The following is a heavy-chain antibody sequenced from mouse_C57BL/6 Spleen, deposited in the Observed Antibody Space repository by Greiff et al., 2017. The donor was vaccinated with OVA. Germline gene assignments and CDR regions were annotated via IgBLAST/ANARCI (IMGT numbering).Heavy chain of an antibody. CDR1: GFSLTSYA. Sequence: VHLVESGPGLVAPSQSLSITCTVSGFSLTSYAISWVRQPPGKGLEWLGVIWTGGGTNYNSALKSRLSISKDNSKSQVFLKMNSLQTDDTARYYCARNEDSSGSSGFAYWGQGTLVTVSA. CDR2: IWTGGGT. CDR3: ARNEDSSGSSGFAY. D-gene: IGHD3-2*02. V-gene: IGHV2-9-1*01. J-gene: IGHJ3*01.